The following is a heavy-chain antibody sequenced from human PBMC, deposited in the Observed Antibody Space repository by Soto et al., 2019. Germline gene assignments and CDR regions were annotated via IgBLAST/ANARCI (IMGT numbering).Heavy chain of an antibody. CDR1: GGSTSSYY. J-gene: IGHJ4*02. Sequence: PSETLSLTCTVSGGSTSSYYWSWIRQPPGKGLEWIGYIYYSGSTNYNPSLKSRVTISVDTSKNQFSLKLSSVTAADTAVYYCASDSDWGQGILVTVSS. CDR3: ASDSD. CDR2: IYYSGST. V-gene: IGHV4-59*01.